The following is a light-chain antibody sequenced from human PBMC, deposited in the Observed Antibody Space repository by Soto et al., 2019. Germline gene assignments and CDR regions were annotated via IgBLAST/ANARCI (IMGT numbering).Light chain of an antibody. CDR3: CSYAGSSTWV. Sequence: QSALTQPASVSGSPGQSITISCTGTSSDVGSYNFVSWYQQHPGKAPKFMIYEVSKRPSGVTNRFSGSKSGTTASLTISGLQTDDEADYYCCSYAGSSTWVFGGGTKVTVL. J-gene: IGLJ3*02. CDR1: SSDVGSYNF. V-gene: IGLV2-23*02. CDR2: EVS.